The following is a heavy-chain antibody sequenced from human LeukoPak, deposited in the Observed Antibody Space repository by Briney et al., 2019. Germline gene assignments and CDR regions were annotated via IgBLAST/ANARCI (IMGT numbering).Heavy chain of an antibody. Sequence: GGSLRLSCAASGFTFNSYDMTWVRQAPGKGLEWVSTISGSGGNTYYADSVRGRFTISRDNSKNTLYMQMNSLRAEDTAVYYCAKQYFGSGSYVFDYWGQGTLVTVSS. J-gene: IGHJ4*02. CDR2: ISGSGGNT. CDR1: GFTFNSYD. D-gene: IGHD3-10*01. CDR3: AKQYFGSGSYVFDY. V-gene: IGHV3-23*01.